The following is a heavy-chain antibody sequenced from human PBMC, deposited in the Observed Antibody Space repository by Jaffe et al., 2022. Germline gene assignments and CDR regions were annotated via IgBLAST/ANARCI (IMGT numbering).Heavy chain of an antibody. CDR1: GGSFSGYY. V-gene: IGHV4-34*01. Sequence: QVQLQQWGAGLLKPSETLSLTCAVYGGSFSGYYWSWIRQPPGKGLEWIGEINHSGSTNYNPSLKSRVTISVDTSKNQFSLKLSSVTAADTAVYYCARAWRYYYGSGSYYKNPYFDYWGQGTLVTVSS. D-gene: IGHD3-10*01. CDR3: ARAWRYYYGSGSYYKNPYFDY. J-gene: IGHJ4*02. CDR2: INHSGST.